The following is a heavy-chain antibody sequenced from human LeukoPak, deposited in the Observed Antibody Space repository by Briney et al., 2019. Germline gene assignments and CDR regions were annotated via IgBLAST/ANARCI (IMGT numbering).Heavy chain of an antibody. J-gene: IGHJ4*02. CDR1: GGSISDYT. Sequence: SETLSLTCTVSGGSISDYTWSWIRQPPGKGLEWIGYIYYSGSTNYNPSLKSRVTISMDTSKNQFSLKLSSVTAADTAMYYCARGGYIYGYWGQGTLVTVSS. CDR2: IYYSGST. V-gene: IGHV4-59*01. CDR3: ARGGYIYGY. D-gene: IGHD5-18*01.